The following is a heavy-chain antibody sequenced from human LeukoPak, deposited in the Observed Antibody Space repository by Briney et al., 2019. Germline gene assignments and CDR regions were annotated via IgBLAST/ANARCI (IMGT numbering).Heavy chain of an antibody. CDR2: IIPIFGTA. CDR1: GYTFTGYY. Sequence: SVKVSRKASGYTFTGYYMHWVRQAPGQGLEWMGRIIPIFGTANYAQKFQGRVTITTDESTSTAYMELSSLRSEDTAVYYCARVPDYYDSSGYYMDVWGKGTTVTVSS. D-gene: IGHD3-22*01. V-gene: IGHV1-69*05. CDR3: ARVPDYYDSSGYYMDV. J-gene: IGHJ6*03.